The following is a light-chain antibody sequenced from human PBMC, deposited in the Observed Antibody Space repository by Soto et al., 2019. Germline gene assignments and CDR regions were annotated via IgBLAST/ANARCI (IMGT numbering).Light chain of an antibody. V-gene: IGKV3-15*01. CDR1: QTISND. J-gene: IGKJ4*01. CDR2: GAS. Sequence: EVVMTQSPATVSVSPGEGVTLSCRASQTISNDLAWYQQKPGQAPRLLIYGASTRATGVPARFSGGGSATELTLTISSLQSEDFALYYCKQNNKWPAVTFGGAPKIEIK. CDR3: KQNNKWPAVT.